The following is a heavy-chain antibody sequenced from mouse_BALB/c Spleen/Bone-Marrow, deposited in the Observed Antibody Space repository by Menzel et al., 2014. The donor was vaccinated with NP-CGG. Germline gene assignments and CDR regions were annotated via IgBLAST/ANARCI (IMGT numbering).Heavy chain of an antibody. CDR3: ARGVCYGNYRDH. D-gene: IGHD2-1*01. Sequence: QVQLQQSEPELVKPGASVKISCKASGYTFTDYYINWVKQKPGQGLEWIGWIYPGSGNTKYNEKFKGKATLTVDTSSSTAYMQLSSLTSEDTAVYFCARGVCYGNYRDHRGHRTPRTSS. CDR1: GYTFTDYY. CDR2: IYPGSGNT. V-gene: IGHV1-84*02. J-gene: IGHJ2*01.